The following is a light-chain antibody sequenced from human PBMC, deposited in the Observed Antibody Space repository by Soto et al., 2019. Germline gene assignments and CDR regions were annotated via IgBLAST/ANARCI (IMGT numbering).Light chain of an antibody. V-gene: IGKV1-5*03. CDR1: QSISSL. CDR2: KAS. J-gene: IGKJ1*01. Sequence: DILMTQSPSSLSASVGDRVTITCRASQSISSLLAWYQQKPGKAPKLLIYKASSLESGVPSRFSGSGSGTEFTLTISSLQPDDFATYYCQQYNSYSWTFGQGTKVDIK. CDR3: QQYNSYSWT.